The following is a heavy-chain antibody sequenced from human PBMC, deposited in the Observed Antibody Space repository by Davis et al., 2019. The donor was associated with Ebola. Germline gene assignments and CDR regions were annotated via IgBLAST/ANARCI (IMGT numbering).Heavy chain of an antibody. D-gene: IGHD3-10*01. CDR1: GFTFSTYN. J-gene: IGHJ6*02. CDR2: ISSGNSYI. CDR3: ASDASESYYNEGYYYYGMDV. V-gene: IGHV3-21*04. Sequence: PGGSLRLSCAASGFTFSTYNMIWVRQAPGKGLEWVSSISSGNSYIYYADSLKGRLTISSENAKNSIYLQIHSLRAEETAVYYCASDASESYYNEGYYYYGMDVWGQGTTVTVSS.